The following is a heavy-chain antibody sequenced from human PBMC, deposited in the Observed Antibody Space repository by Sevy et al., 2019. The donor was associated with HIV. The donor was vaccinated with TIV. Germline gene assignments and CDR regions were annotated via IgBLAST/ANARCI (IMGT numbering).Heavy chain of an antibody. Sequence: ASVKVSCKASGYTFTSYGISWVRQAPGQGLEWMGWISAYNGNTNYAQKLQGRVTMTTDTSTSTAYMELRSLRSDDTDVYYCARDDRYCSGGSCSPRTYYYGMDVWGQGTTVTVSS. CDR1: GYTFTSYG. D-gene: IGHD2-15*01. CDR3: ARDDRYCSGGSCSPRTYYYGMDV. CDR2: ISAYNGNT. J-gene: IGHJ6*02. V-gene: IGHV1-18*01.